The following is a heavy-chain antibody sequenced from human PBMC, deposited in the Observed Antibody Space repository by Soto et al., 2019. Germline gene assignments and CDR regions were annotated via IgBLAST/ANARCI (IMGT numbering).Heavy chain of an antibody. CDR1: GYTFTSYG. J-gene: IGHJ4*02. V-gene: IGHV1-18*01. CDR3: ARNSQYCTNGVCYIANFDY. Sequence: ASVKVSFKASGYTFTSYGISWVRQAPGQGREWMGWISAYNGNTNYAQKLQGRVTMTTDTSTSTAYMELRSLRSDDTAVYYCARNSQYCTNGVCYIANFDYLGQGTLVTVSS. D-gene: IGHD2-8*01. CDR2: ISAYNGNT.